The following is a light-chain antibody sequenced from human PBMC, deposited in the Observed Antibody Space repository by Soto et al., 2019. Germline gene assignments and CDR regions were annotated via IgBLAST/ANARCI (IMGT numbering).Light chain of an antibody. J-gene: IGLJ2*01. V-gene: IGLV1-40*01. CDR2: GSN. CDR3: QSYDTSLRAVV. Sequence: QAVVTQPPSVSGAPGQRVTISCTGSSSNVGAGYDIHWYQQLPGRAPKVLIYGSNSRPSGVPDRFSGSKSGTSASLAITGLQAEDEADYYCQSYDTSLRAVVFGGGTKLTVL. CDR1: SSNVGAGYD.